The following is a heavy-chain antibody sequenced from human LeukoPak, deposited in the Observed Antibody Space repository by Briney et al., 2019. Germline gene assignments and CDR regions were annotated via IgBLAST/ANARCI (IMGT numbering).Heavy chain of an antibody. D-gene: IGHD6-6*01. V-gene: IGHV4-34*01. CDR1: GGSFSGYY. CDR3: ARDVGARLPGY. CDR2: INHSGST. Sequence: SETLSLTCAVYGGSFSGYYWSWIRRPPGKGLEWIGEINHSGSTNYNPSLKSRVTISVDTSKNQFSLKLRSVTAADTAVYYCARDVGARLPGYWGQGTPVIVSS. J-gene: IGHJ4*01.